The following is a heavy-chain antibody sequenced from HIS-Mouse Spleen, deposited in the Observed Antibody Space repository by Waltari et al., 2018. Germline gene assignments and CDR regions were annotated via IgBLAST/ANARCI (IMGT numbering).Heavy chain of an antibody. J-gene: IGHJ6*02. CDR3: AKDSDQLLYYYYYGMDV. V-gene: IGHV3-23*01. Sequence: EVQLLESGGGLVQPGGSLSLSCAASGFTFGSYAMPWVRQAPGKGLEWVSAISGSGGSTYYADSVKGRFTISRDNSKNTLYLQMNSLRAEDTAVYYCAKDSDQLLYYYYYGMDVWGQGTTVTVSS. CDR1: GFTFGSYA. D-gene: IGHD2-2*01. CDR2: ISGSGGST.